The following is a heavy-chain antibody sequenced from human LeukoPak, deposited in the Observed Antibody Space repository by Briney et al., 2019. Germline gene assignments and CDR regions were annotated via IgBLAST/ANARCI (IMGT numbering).Heavy chain of an antibody. CDR2: INHSGST. CDR3: ARRLWGDYFDY. D-gene: IGHD3-16*01. CDR1: GGSFSGYY. Sequence: KSSETLSLTCAVYGGSFSGYYWSWIRQPPGKGLEWIGEINHSGSTNYNPSLKSRVTISVDTSKNQFSLKLSSVTAADTAMYYCARRLWGDYFDYWGQGTLVTVSS. V-gene: IGHV4-34*01. J-gene: IGHJ4*02.